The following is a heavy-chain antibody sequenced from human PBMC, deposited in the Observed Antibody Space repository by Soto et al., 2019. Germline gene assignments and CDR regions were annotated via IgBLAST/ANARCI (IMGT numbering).Heavy chain of an antibody. CDR2: IYHSGST. CDR3: AREGTVTTHSGTYYYYYMDV. CDR1: IGSISSSNW. V-gene: IGHV4-4*02. Sequence: QVQLQESGPGLVKPSGTLSLTCAVSIGSISSSNWWSWVRQPPGKGLEWIGEIYHSGSTNYNPSLKSRVTISVDKSKNQFSLKLSSVTAADTAVYYCAREGTVTTHSGTYYYYYMDVWGKGTTVTVSS. J-gene: IGHJ6*03. D-gene: IGHD4-17*01.